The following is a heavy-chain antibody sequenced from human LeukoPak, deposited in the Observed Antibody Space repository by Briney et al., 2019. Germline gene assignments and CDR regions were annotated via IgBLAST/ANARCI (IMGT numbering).Heavy chain of an antibody. CDR1: GGSISSSSYY. CDR2: IYYSGST. D-gene: IGHD3-22*01. Sequence: SETLSLTCTVSGGSISSSSYYWGWIRQPPGKGLEWIGSIYYSGSTYYNPSLKSRVTISVDTSKNQFSLKLSSVTAADTAVYYCARIRITMIAGFDPWGQGTLVTASS. CDR3: ARIRITMIAGFDP. V-gene: IGHV4-39*07. J-gene: IGHJ5*02.